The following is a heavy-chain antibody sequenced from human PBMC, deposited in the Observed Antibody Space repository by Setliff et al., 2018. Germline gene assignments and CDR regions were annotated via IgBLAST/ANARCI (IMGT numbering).Heavy chain of an antibody. J-gene: IGHJ2*01. V-gene: IGHV3-21*04. Sequence: PGGSLRLSCATSGFSFSEAWMNWVRQAPGQGLEWVSSIDTSSTWIYYADSVKGRFTISRDNAKNSLYLQMNSLRAADTALYYCAKDIVRYYFDTRGFDLWGRGTLVTVSS. D-gene: IGHD3-22*01. CDR1: GFSFSEAW. CDR2: IDTSSTWI. CDR3: AKDIVRYYFDTRGFDL.